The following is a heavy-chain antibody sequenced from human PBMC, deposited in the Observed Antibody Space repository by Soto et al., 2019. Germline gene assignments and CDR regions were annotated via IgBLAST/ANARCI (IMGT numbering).Heavy chain of an antibody. CDR1: GYSFSTHG. J-gene: IGHJ3*01. CDR2: ITPSNGYT. D-gene: IGHD2-21*01. V-gene: IGHV1-18*01. Sequence: QDQLVQSGVEVKRPGASVKVSCKASGYSFSTHGISWVRQAPGQGLEWMGWITPSNGYTNYEQKFRGRVTMTTDMSTNPGSIEVKSLRSDDKAVYYCARVRDCGGSRCDHSLTLALWGQGKLVTVSS. CDR3: ARVRDCGGSRCDHSLTLAL.